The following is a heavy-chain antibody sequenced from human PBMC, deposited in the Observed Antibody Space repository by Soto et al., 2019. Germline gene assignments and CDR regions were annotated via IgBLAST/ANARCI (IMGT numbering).Heavy chain of an antibody. CDR3: ASGSATVTTSLKTFDY. Sequence: QVQLQESGPGLVKPSQTLSLTCTVSGGSISSGGYYWSWIRQHPGKGLEWIGYIYYSGSTYYNPSLKSRVTISVDTSKNHFSLKLSSVTAADTAVYYCASGSATVTTSLKTFDYWGQGTLVTVSS. J-gene: IGHJ4*02. V-gene: IGHV4-31*03. CDR1: GGSISSGGYY. D-gene: IGHD4-17*01. CDR2: IYYSGST.